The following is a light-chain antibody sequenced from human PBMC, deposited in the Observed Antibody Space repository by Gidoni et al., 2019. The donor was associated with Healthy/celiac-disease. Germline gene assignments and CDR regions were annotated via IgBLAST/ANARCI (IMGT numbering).Light chain of an antibody. CDR2: YVS. CDR3: SSDTSSSTLDYV. CDR1: LIDVGGYKY. Sequence: QSALTQPASVSVSPGQSITISCTGTLIDVGGYKYVSWYQKHPGKAPKRMIYYVSNRPSGVSNRFSGSKSGNTASLTISGLKAEDEADYYCSSDTSSSTLDYVFGTGTKVTVL. J-gene: IGLJ1*01. V-gene: IGLV2-14*01.